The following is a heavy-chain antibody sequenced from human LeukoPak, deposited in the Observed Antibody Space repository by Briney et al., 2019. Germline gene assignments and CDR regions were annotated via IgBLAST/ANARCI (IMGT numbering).Heavy chain of an antibody. CDR1: GFTFSSYW. CDR2: IKQDGSEA. CDR3: ANMVRGVISFDY. D-gene: IGHD3-10*01. J-gene: IGHJ4*02. V-gene: IGHV3-7*01. Sequence: GGSLRLSCAASGFTFSSYWMTWVRQAPGKGLEWVANIKQDGSEAYYVDSVKGRFTVSRDNAKNSLYLQLNSLGAEDTAVYYCANMVRGVISFDYWGQGTLVTVSS.